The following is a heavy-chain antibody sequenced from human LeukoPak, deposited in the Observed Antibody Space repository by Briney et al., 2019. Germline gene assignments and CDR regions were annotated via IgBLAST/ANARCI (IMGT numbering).Heavy chain of an antibody. J-gene: IGHJ4*02. V-gene: IGHV3-23*01. CDR2: ISSGDRT. CDR3: AKDATASPYFHWFDN. CDR1: GFTFSSYA. Sequence: GGSLRLSCAASGFTFSSYAMSWVRQAPGKGLEWVAGISSGDRTFHAESVKGRFSISRDKSKDTLYLQMNSLRAEDTAVYYCAKDATASPYFHWFDNWGQGTQVIVSS. D-gene: IGHD3-9*01.